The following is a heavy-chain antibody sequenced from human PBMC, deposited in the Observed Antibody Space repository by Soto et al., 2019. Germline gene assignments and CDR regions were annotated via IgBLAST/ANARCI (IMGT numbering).Heavy chain of an antibody. D-gene: IGHD3-16*01. J-gene: IGHJ4*02. Sequence: VGSLRLSCAASGFTFSDHYMHWVRQAPGKGLEWVAVISYDGSNQYYGDSVKGRFTISRDNSKNAVYLQMSSLRAEDTAVYYCAKGGLYGDYTDSWGQGTLVTVSS. V-gene: IGHV3-30*18. CDR3: AKGGLYGDYTDS. CDR2: ISYDGSNQ. CDR1: GFTFSDHY.